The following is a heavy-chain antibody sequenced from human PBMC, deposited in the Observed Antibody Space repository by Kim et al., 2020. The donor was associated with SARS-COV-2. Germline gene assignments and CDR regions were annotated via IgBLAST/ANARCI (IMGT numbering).Heavy chain of an antibody. V-gene: IGHV3-13*01. CDR1: GFTFSSHD. CDR2: IVPTGDT. CDR3: ARGGIRGLTWNWFEL. Sequence: GGSLRLSCAASGFTFSSHDMHWVRQVKGKGLEWVSGIVPTGDTYYTDSVKGRFTISREDAKNSLYLQMNSLRVGDTAVYFCARGGIRGLTWNWFELWGQGILVTVSS. D-gene: IGHD3-10*01. J-gene: IGHJ5*02.